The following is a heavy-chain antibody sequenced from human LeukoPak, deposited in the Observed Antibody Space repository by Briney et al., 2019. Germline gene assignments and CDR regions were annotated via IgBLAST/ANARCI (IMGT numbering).Heavy chain of an antibody. CDR2: ISYDGSNK. CDR1: GVTLSSYG. V-gene: IGHV3-30*18. Sequence: GGSLRLSCAASGVTLSSYGVHWVRQAPGKGLEWVAVISYDGSNKDYAASVKGRFTSSRDNPKNTLYLQMNGLRVEDTAVYYCAKDMQTWPRFPDYWGQGTLVTVSS. CDR3: AKDMQTWPRFPDY. J-gene: IGHJ4*02. D-gene: IGHD5-12*01.